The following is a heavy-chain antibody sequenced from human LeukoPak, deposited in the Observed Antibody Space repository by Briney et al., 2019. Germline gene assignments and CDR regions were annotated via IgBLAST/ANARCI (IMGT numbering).Heavy chain of an antibody. CDR2: ISYDGSNK. CDR1: GFTFSSYG. D-gene: IGHD6-19*01. Sequence: GGSLRLSCAASGFTFSSYGMHWVRQAPGKGLEWVAVISYDGSNKYYADSVKGRFTISRDNSKNTLYLQMNSLRAEDTAVYYCAKAKTVAGYPFDYWGQGTLVTVSS. V-gene: IGHV3-30*18. CDR3: AKAKTVAGYPFDY. J-gene: IGHJ4*02.